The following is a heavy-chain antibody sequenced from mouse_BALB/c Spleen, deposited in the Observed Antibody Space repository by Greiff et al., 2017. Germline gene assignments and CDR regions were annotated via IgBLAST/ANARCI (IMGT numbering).Heavy chain of an antibody. Sequence: QVQLKQSGPSLVQPSQSLSITCTVSGFSLTSYRVHWVRQSPGKGLEWLGVIWRGGSTDYNAAFMSRLSITKDNSKSQVFFKMNSLQADDTAIYYCAKNRGKGDAMDYWGQGTSVTVSS. V-gene: IGHV2-5-1*01. CDR3: AKNRGKGDAMDY. CDR2: IWRGGST. CDR1: GFSLTSYR. D-gene: IGHD1-1*02. J-gene: IGHJ4*01.